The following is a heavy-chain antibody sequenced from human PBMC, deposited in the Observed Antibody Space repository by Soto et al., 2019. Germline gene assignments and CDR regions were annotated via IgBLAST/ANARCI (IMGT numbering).Heavy chain of an antibody. CDR3: ARDRTEYDGRGLSDVFDI. CDR2: ISAYNGNT. J-gene: IGHJ3*02. V-gene: IGHV1-18*01. CDR1: GYSFTSYG. D-gene: IGHD3-22*01. Sequence: ASVKVSCKASGYSFTSYGISWVRQAPGQGLEWMGWISAYNGNTNYAQKLQGRVTMTTDTSTSTAYMELRSLRSDDTAVYYCARDRTEYDGRGLSDVFDIWGKGRMVHVSS.